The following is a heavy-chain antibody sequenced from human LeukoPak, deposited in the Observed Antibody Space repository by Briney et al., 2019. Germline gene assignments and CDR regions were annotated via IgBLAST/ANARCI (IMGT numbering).Heavy chain of an antibody. J-gene: IGHJ4*02. D-gene: IGHD1-14*01. Sequence: NPSETLSLTCTVSGGSISSYYWSWIRQPPGKGLEWIGYIYHSGSTYYNPSLKSRVTISVDRSKNQFSLKLSSVTAADTAVYYCARRARATGSYYFDYRGQGTLVTVSS. CDR3: ARRARATGSYYFDY. CDR1: GGSISSYY. CDR2: IYHSGST. V-gene: IGHV4-59*12.